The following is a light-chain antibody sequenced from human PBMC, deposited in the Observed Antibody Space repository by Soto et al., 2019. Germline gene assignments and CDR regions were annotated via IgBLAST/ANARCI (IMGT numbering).Light chain of an antibody. Sequence: QSALTQPASVSGSPGQSITISCTGTSSDVGGYTYVSWYQQHPGKAPKLMIYDVTNRPAGVSNRFSGSKSGNTASLTISGLQADDEADYYCSSYTSSSTRVFGGGTQLTVL. CDR1: SSDVGGYTY. CDR3: SSYTSSSTRV. CDR2: DVT. V-gene: IGLV2-14*01. J-gene: IGLJ2*01.